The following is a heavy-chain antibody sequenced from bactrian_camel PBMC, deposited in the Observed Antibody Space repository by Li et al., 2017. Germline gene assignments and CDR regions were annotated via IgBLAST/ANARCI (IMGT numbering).Heavy chain of an antibody. CDR1: GLQYNSHD. V-gene: IGHV3S10*01. CDR2: IDSDGGT. J-gene: IGHJ4*01. CDR3: AATRGPLLVRSAFDEDRYNY. Sequence: DVQLVESGGGSVQVGGSLRLSCAGSGLQYNSHDISWYRQAPGKEREFVSVIDSDGGTRYADSVKGRFTISQDDANNTVYLQMDSLKPEDTATYYCAATRGPLLVRSAFDEDRYNYWGQGTQVTVS. D-gene: IGHD7*01.